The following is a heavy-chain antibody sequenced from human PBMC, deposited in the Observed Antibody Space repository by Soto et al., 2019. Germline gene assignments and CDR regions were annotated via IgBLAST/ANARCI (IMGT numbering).Heavy chain of an antibody. D-gene: IGHD6-19*01. CDR3: AREREVAGTCFDY. Sequence: RASVKVSCKASGYTFTSYGISWVRQAPGQGLERMGWINPNSGGTNYAQKFQGRVTMTRDTSISTAYMELSRLRSDDTAVYYCAREREVAGTCFDYWGQGTLVTVSS. CDR1: GYTFTSYG. J-gene: IGHJ4*02. V-gene: IGHV1-2*02. CDR2: INPNSGGT.